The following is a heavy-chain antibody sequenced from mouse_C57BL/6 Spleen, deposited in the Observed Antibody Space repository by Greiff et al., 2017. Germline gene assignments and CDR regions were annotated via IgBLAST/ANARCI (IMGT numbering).Heavy chain of an antibody. Sequence: QVQLQQPGAELVRPGSSVKLSCKASGYTFTSYWMDWVKQRPGQGLEWIGNIYPSDSETHYNQKFKDKATLTVDKSSSTAYMQLSSLTSEDSAVYCCATGTDWFDYWGQGTTVTVSA. CDR3: ATGTDWFDY. J-gene: IGHJ3*01. V-gene: IGHV1-61*01. CDR1: GYTFTSYW. D-gene: IGHD4-1*01. CDR2: IYPSDSET.